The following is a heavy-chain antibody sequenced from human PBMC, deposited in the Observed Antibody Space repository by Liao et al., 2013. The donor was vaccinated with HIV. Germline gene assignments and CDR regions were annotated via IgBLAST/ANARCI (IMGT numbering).Heavy chain of an antibody. D-gene: IGHD2-21*01. V-gene: IGHV4-34*10. CDR2: ISDGGDT. CDR3: ARGVADLSRRLLPKAFDV. CDR1: GGSFGNYY. J-gene: IGHJ3*01. Sequence: QVQLQESGPGLVKPSETLSLTCAVYGGSFGNYYWSWLRQRPGKGLEWIGEISDGGDTDHNPSLKSRLTISQNTSKNQFSLRLTSVTAADTAVYFCARGVADLSRRLLPKAFDVWGRGTTVIVSS.